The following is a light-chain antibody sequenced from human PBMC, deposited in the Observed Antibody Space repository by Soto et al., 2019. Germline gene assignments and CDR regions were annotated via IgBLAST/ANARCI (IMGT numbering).Light chain of an antibody. J-gene: IGLJ2*01. CDR1: SSDVGSYNL. Sequence: QSVLTQPASMSGPPGQSITISCTGTSSDVGSYNLVSWYQQHPGKAPKVIIYEDSRRPSGISSRFSGSKSANTASLTISGLQAEDEADYYCSSYAGNRIFVVFGGGTQLTVL. CDR3: SSYAGNRIFVV. CDR2: EDS. V-gene: IGLV2-23*02.